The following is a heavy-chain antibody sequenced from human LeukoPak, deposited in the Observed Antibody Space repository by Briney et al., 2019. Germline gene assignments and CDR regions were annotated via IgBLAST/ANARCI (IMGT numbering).Heavy chain of an antibody. D-gene: IGHD6-13*01. Sequence: ASVKVSCKDSGYTFNNYDLSWMREAPGQGLEWMGWISTYNGETKYAQKLQGRVTMTTDTSTSTAYMELRSLKSDDTAVYYCATATIAAGSFPPFDYWGQGILVTVSS. V-gene: IGHV1-18*01. CDR3: ATATIAAGSFPPFDY. J-gene: IGHJ4*02. CDR2: ISTYNGET. CDR1: GYTFNNYD.